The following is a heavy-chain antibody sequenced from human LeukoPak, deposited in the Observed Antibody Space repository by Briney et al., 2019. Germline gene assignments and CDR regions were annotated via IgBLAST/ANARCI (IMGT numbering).Heavy chain of an antibody. Sequence: GGSLRLSCAASGFTFSSYGMHWVRQAPGKGLEWVAVISYDGSSKYYADSVKGRFTISRDNSKNTLYLQMNSLRAEDTAVYYCAKDYGDYSEGVDYWGQGTLVTVSS. D-gene: IGHD4-17*01. CDR1: GFTFSSYG. V-gene: IGHV3-30*18. CDR3: AKDYGDYSEGVDY. CDR2: ISYDGSSK. J-gene: IGHJ4*02.